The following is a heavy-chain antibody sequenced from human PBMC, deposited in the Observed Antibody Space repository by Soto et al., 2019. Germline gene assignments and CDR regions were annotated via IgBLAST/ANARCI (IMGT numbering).Heavy chain of an antibody. Sequence: QVQLVQSGAEVKKPGASVKVSCKASGYTFTSYGISWVRQAPGQGLEWMGWISAYNGNTHYAQQLQGRVTMTTDTSPSTVYMELRSLRSGDTAVYSCARADGTDGTASYFDIWGQGTMVTVSS. V-gene: IGHV1-18*01. D-gene: IGHD1-1*01. J-gene: IGHJ3*02. CDR1: GYTFTSYG. CDR2: ISAYNGNT. CDR3: ARADGTDGTASYFDI.